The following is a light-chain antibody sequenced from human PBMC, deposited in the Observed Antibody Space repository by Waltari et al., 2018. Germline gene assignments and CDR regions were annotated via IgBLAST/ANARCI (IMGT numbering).Light chain of an antibody. V-gene: IGLV3-21*04. CDR2: YDS. CDR3: QVWHADIDPGV. Sequence: SYVLTQPPSVSVAPGETASITCGGDNIGSYSVHWYQQKPGQAPVLVIFYDSDRPSGIPARFSGSNSANTATLTITSVEAGDEARYYCQVWHADIDPGVFGTGTEVTVL. CDR1: NIGSYS. J-gene: IGLJ1*01.